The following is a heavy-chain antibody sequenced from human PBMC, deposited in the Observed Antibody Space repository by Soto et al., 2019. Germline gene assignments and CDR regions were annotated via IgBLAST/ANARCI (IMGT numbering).Heavy chain of an antibody. V-gene: IGHV3-23*01. CDR2: ISGSGGST. CDR1: GFTFSSYA. CDR3: AKDLTNYYDSSGYYYLNPPSFDY. Sequence: GGSLRLSCAASGFTFSSYAMSWVRQAPGKGLEWVSAISGSGGSTYYADSVKGRFTISRDNSKNTLYLQMNSLRAEDTAVYYCAKDLTNYYDSSGYYYLNPPSFDYWGQGTLVTVSS. D-gene: IGHD3-22*01. J-gene: IGHJ4*02.